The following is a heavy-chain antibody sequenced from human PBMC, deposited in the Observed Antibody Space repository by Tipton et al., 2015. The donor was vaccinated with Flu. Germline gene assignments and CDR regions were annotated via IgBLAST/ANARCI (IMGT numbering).Heavy chain of an antibody. CDR2: INADGSTT. Sequence: GSLRLSCAASQFIFSTSWMHWVRQAPGKGLEWVSRINADGSTTTYADSVKGRFSMSRDNAKDTLYLQMNSLRADDTAVYYCAREGGYCNTVTCYKYFQHWGQGTLVTVYS. CDR1: QFIFSTSW. V-gene: IGHV3-74*01. CDR3: AREGGYCNTVTCYKYFQH. J-gene: IGHJ1*01. D-gene: IGHD2-15*01.